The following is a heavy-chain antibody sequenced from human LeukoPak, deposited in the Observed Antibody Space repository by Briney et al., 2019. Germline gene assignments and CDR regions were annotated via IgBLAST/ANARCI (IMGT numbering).Heavy chain of an antibody. D-gene: IGHD6-13*01. CDR2: INASGGST. V-gene: IGHV1-46*01. J-gene: IGHJ5*02. Sequence: ASVKVSCKASGYRFTSYYMHWVRQAPGQGLEWVGIINASGGSTTYAEKVQGRVTITRDKATNTVYMELSSLGAEDTAVYYCARDLIAAAGTAWFDPWGQGTLVTVSS. CDR1: GYRFTSYY. CDR3: ARDLIAAAGTAWFDP.